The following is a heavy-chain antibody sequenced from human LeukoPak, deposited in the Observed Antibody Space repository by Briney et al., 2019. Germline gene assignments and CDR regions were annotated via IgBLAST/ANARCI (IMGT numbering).Heavy chain of an antibody. J-gene: IGHJ3*02. CDR1: GFTFSTYW. CDR2: IKEDGSEK. CDR3: ARDGPPRTAFDI. V-gene: IGHV3-7*01. Sequence: PGGSLRLSCAASGFTFSTYWMSWVRQAPGKGLESVAFIKEDGSEKFYVDSVKGRFTISRDNAKNSLYLDMNGLRAEDAAVYYCARDGPPRTAFDIWGQGTMVTVSS.